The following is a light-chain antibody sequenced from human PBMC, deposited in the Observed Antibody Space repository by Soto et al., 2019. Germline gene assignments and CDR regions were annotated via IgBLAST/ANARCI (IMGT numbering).Light chain of an antibody. J-gene: IGKJ1*01. CDR3: QQYRSSPRT. V-gene: IGKV3-20*01. Sequence: EIVLTQSPGTLSLSPGERATLSCRASQSVSSSYLAWYQQKPGQAPRLLIYGASSRATGIPDRFSGSGSGTDFTLTISRLEPEDFAVYYCQQYRSSPRTCGQGTKVELK. CDR2: GAS. CDR1: QSVSSSY.